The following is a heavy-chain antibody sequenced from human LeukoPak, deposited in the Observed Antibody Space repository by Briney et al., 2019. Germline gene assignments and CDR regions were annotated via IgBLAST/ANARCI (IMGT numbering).Heavy chain of an antibody. CDR2: INQDEAEK. Sequence: GGSLRLSCAASGFTFSSYWMTWVRQAPGKGLEWVANINQDEAEKYYVDSVMGRFTISRDNAKNSLYLQMHSLRDEDTAVYYCATDFGGGGPRLDAFHLWGQGTMVTVSS. J-gene: IGHJ3*01. CDR1: GFTFSSYW. V-gene: IGHV3-7*01. D-gene: IGHD3-3*01. CDR3: ATDFGGGGPRLDAFHL.